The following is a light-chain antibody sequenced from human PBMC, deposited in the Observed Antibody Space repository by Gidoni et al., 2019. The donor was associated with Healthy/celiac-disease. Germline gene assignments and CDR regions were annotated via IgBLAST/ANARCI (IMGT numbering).Light chain of an antibody. Sequence: DIVMTQSPDSLAVSLGARATINCKSSQSVLYSSNNKNYLAWYQQKPGQPPKLLIYWASTRESGVPARFSGSGSGTDFTLTISSLQAEDVAVYSCQQYYSTPITFXQXTRLEIK. V-gene: IGKV4-1*01. CDR1: QSVLYSSNNKNY. CDR3: QQYYSTPIT. CDR2: WAS. J-gene: IGKJ5*01.